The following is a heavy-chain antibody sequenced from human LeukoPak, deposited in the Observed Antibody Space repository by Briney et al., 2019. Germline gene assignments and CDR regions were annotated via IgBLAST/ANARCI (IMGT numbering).Heavy chain of an antibody. V-gene: IGHV1-18*01. D-gene: IGHD6-6*01. CDR2: ISAYNGNT. Sequence: GASVKVSCKASGYTFTSYGISWVRQAPGQGLEWMGWISAYNGNTYYAQRLQGRVTMTTDTSTSTAYMDLRSLRSNDTAVYYCGRDRWRDGSSSFDNWGQGTLVTVSS. J-gene: IGHJ4*02. CDR3: GRDRWRDGSSSFDN. CDR1: GYTFTSYG.